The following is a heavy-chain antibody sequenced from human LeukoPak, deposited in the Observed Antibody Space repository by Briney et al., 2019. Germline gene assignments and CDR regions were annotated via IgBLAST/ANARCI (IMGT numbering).Heavy chain of an antibody. CDR1: GGSISSYY. J-gene: IGHJ2*01. CDR2: IYYSGST. D-gene: IGHD3-22*01. Sequence: SETLSLTCTVSGGSISSYYWSWIRQPPGKGLEWIGYIYYSGSTDYNPSLKSRVTISVDTSKNQFSLKLSSVTAADTAVYYCERAYYYDSSGYSSYWYFDRWGRGTLVTVSS. CDR3: ERAYYYDSSGYSSYWYFDR. V-gene: IGHV4-59*01.